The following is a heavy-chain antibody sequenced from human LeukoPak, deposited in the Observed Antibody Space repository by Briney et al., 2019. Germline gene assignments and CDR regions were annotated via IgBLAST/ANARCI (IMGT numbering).Heavy chain of an antibody. D-gene: IGHD3-22*01. CDR1: GFTVSNNY. CDR2: IYSGGNT. J-gene: IGHJ4*02. V-gene: IGHV3-53*05. CDR3: AKGTYYYDTGDYFSLDY. Sequence: TGGSLRLSCAASGFTVSNNYMSWVRQAPGKGLEWVSVIYSGGNTYYADSVKGRFTISRDKSKNTLYLQMNSLRAEDTALYYCAKGTYYYDTGDYFSLDYWGQGTLVTVSS.